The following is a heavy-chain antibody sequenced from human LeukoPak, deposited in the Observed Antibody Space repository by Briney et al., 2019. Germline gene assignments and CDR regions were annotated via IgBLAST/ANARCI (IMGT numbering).Heavy chain of an antibody. CDR1: GYSFTSYW. CDR2: IYPGDSDT. CDR3: ARPGSSSSSNFYYYGMDV. D-gene: IGHD6-6*01. V-gene: IGHV5-51*01. Sequence: GESLKISCKGSGYSFTSYWIGWVRQMPGKGLEWMGIIYPGDSDTRYSPSFQGQVTISADKSISTAYLQWSSLKASDTAMYYCARPGSSSSSNFYYYGMDVWGQGTTVTVSS. J-gene: IGHJ6*02.